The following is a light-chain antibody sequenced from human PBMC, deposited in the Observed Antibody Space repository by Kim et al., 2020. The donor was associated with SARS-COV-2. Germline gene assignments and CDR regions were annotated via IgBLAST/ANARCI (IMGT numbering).Light chain of an antibody. J-gene: IGKJ4*01. CDR1: ENISNN. CDR2: GAS. CDR3: QQYNHWPLT. V-gene: IGKV3-15*01. Sequence: VSPGEGGTLSCRGSENISNNLAWYQQIPGQAPRLLIYGASTRAAGIPARFSGSGSGTEFTLTISSLQAEDFAIFFCQQYNHWPLTFGGGTKVDIK.